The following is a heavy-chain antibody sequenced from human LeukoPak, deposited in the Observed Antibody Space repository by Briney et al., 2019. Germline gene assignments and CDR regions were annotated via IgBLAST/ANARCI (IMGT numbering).Heavy chain of an antibody. CDR2: ISGSDGGT. Sequence: GGSLRLSCAASGFTFSSCGMTWVRQAPGKGLEWVSSISGSDGGTYYADSVKGRFSISRDNAKNTLYLQMNSLRVEDTAVYYCARGRPHGNDYWGQGTLVTVSS. V-gene: IGHV3-23*01. J-gene: IGHJ4*02. D-gene: IGHD4-23*01. CDR3: ARGRPHGNDY. CDR1: GFTFSSCG.